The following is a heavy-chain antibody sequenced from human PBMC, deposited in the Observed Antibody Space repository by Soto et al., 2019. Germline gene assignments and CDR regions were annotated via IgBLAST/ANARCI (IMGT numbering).Heavy chain of an antibody. CDR1: GFPFGPFY. J-gene: IGHJ3*02. CDR2: INGDGTTT. D-gene: IGHD2-2*01. CDR3: ARDRGYPDSFDI. Sequence: GGSLRLSCAASGFPFGPFYMHWVRQAPGKGLEWVSHINGDGTTTVYADSVKGRFTISRDNPKNTLYLQMTSLRAEDTAVYYCARDRGYPDSFDIWGQGTMVTVSS. V-gene: IGHV3-74*01.